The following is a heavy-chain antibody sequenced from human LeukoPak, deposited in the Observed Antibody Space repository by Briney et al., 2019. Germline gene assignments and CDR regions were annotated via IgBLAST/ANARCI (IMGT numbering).Heavy chain of an antibody. J-gene: IGHJ4*02. Sequence: GGSLGLSCAASGFSINHYYMTWIRQTPGKGLDWVSVIYTGGSTNYGDSVEGRFTISRDNSKNTLYLQMNSLRADDTAIYYCARGQSYCGADCYSDWGQGTLVTVSS. CDR3: ARGQSYCGADCYSD. V-gene: IGHV3-66*01. D-gene: IGHD2-21*02. CDR1: GFSINHYY. CDR2: IYTGGST.